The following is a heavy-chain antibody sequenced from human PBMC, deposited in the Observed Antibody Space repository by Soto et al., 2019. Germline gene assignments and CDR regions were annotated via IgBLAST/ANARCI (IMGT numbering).Heavy chain of an antibody. CDR1: GFTFSSYW. V-gene: IGHV3-7*01. D-gene: IGHD2-15*01. CDR3: ARGVVSGLFFDY. Sequence: LRLYCAASGFTFSSYWMSWVRQAPGKGLEWVANIKQDGSEKYYVDSVKGRFTISRDNAKNSLYLQMNSLRADDTAVYYCARGVVSGLFFDYWGQGTLVTVSS. CDR2: IKQDGSEK. J-gene: IGHJ4*02.